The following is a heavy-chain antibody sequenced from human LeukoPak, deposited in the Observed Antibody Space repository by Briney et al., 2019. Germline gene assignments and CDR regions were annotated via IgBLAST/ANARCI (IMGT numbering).Heavy chain of an antibody. V-gene: IGHV1-69*04. CDR3: ASLYCSGGSCNFDY. CDR1: GGTFSSYA. Sequence: GASVKVSCKASGGTFSSYAISWVRQAPGQGLEWMGRIIPIFGIANYAQKFQGRGTITADKSTSTAYMELSSLRSEDTAVYYCASLYCSGGSCNFDYWGQGTLVTVSS. CDR2: IIPIFGIA. J-gene: IGHJ4*02. D-gene: IGHD2-15*01.